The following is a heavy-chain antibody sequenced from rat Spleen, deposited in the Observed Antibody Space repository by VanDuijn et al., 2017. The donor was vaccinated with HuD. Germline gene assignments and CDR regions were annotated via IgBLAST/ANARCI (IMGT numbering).Heavy chain of an antibody. CDR2: IWSNGGT. D-gene: IGHD1-7*01. J-gene: IGHJ1*01. Sequence: QVQLKESGPGLVKPSLTLSLTCTVSGFSLSSYGIIWIRQPPGKGLEWMGVIWSNGGTDYNSTLKSRLSINRDTSKSQVFLNMNSLRTEDTAIYFCARDPDDNYYWYFGFWGPGTMVTVSS. CDR1: GFSLSSYG. CDR3: ARDPDDNYYWYFGF. V-gene: IGHV2-13*01.